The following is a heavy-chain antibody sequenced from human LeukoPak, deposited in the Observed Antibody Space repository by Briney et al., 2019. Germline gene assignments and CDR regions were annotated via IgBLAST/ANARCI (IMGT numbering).Heavy chain of an antibody. J-gene: IGHJ3*02. D-gene: IGHD1-1*01. CDR1: GYTFTSYG. CDR3: ARGGNWNDRTDAFDI. Sequence: ASVKVSCKASGYTFTSYGISWVRQAPGQRLEWMGWISAYNGNTNYAQSLQGRVTMTTDTSTSTAYLELRRLRSDDTAFYYCARGGNWNDRTDAFDIWGQGTMVTVSS. V-gene: IGHV1-18*01. CDR2: ISAYNGNT.